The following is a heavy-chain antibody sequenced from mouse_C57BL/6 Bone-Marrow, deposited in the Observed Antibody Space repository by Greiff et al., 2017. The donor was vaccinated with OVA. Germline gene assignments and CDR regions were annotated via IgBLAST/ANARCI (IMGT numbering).Heavy chain of an antibody. CDR2: IYPGDGDT. Sequence: VQLQQSGPELVKPGASVKISCKASGYAFSSSWMNWVKQRPGKGLEWIGRIYPGDGDTNYNGKFKGKATLTADKSSSTAYMQLRSLESEDSAVYFCARSNCVAYCFDYWGQGTTLTVSA. J-gene: IGHJ2*01. CDR3: ARSNCVAYCFDY. D-gene: IGHD4-1*01. V-gene: IGHV1-82*01. CDR1: GYAFSSSW.